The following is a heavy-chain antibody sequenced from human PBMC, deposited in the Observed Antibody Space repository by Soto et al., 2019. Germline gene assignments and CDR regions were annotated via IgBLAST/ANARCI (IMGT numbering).Heavy chain of an antibody. CDR1: GYTFTSYD. V-gene: IGHV1-8*01. CDR2: MNPNSGNT. CDR3: ARGKRFAECFVQQRDLHSG. D-gene: IGHD6-25*01. J-gene: IGHJ6*02. Sequence: GASVKVSCKASGYTFTSYDINWVRQATGQGLEWMGWMNPNSGNTGYAQKFQGRVTMTRNTSIRTAYMELSSLRSEDTAVYYCARGKRFAECFVQQRDLHSGWGQRTSVTVSS.